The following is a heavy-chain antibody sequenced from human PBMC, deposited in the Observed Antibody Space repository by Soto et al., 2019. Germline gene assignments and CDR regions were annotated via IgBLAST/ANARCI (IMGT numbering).Heavy chain of an antibody. CDR2: IYHSGST. Sequence: SETLSLTCAVSGGSISSGGYSWSWIRQPPGKGLEWIGYIYHSGSTYYNPSLKSRVTISVDRSKNQFSLKLSSVTAADTAVYYCARHDRSTVRSGLDYWGQGTLVTVSS. J-gene: IGHJ4*02. D-gene: IGHD3-22*01. V-gene: IGHV4-30-2*01. CDR1: GGSISSGGYS. CDR3: ARHDRSTVRSGLDY.